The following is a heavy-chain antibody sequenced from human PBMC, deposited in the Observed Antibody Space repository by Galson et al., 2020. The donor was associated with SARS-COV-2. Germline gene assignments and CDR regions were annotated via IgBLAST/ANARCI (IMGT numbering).Heavy chain of an antibody. CDR3: ARHRVPAAMGDAFDI. CDR1: VGPISISSYY. J-gene: IGHJ3*02. D-gene: IGHD2-2*01. CDR2: IYYSWIT. V-gene: IGHV4-39*01. Sequence: NPSETLFPTCTVSVGPISISSYYCGWIRQPPGTGLVWIGSIYYSWITYYNPSLKSRVTISVDTSKNQFSLKLSSVTAADTAVYYCARHRVPAAMGDAFDIWGQGTMVTVSS.